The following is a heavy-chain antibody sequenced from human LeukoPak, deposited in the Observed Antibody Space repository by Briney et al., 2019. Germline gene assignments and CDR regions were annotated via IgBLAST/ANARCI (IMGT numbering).Heavy chain of an antibody. CDR2: IYYTGST. CDR3: AREPNSGFDYYYYMDV. CDR1: GVSISSSTYY. V-gene: IGHV4-61*01. D-gene: IGHD3-10*01. J-gene: IGHJ6*03. Sequence: SETLSLTCTVSGVSISSSTYYWRWIRQPPGKGLEWIGYIYYTGSTGYNPSLKSRISISVDTSKNQFSLRRSSVTAADTAVYYCAREPNSGFDYYYYMDVWGKGTTVTIS.